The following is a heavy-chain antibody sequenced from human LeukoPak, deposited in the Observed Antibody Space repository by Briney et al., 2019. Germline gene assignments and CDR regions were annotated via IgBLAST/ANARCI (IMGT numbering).Heavy chain of an antibody. J-gene: IGHJ5*02. CDR3: ARAGDPDNWFDP. CDR2: INPNSGGT. Sequence: ASVKVSCKASGYTFTGYYMHWVRQAPGQGLEWMGWINPNSGGTNYAQKFQGWVTMTRDTSISTAYMELSSLRSEDTAVYYCARAGDPDNWFDPWGRGTLVTVSS. D-gene: IGHD3-10*01. CDR1: GYTFTGYY. V-gene: IGHV1-2*04.